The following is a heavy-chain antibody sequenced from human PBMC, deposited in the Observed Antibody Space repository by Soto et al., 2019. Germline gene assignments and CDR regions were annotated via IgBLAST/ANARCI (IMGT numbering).Heavy chain of an antibody. Sequence: GGSLRLSCAASGFSFSSYPMNWVRQAPGQGLEWVSAISGSGGRTYYADSVKGRFTISRDNSKNTLYLQMNNLRAEDTAVFFCAKETYALLVGTDNGGQGILVTVS. V-gene: IGHV3-23*01. J-gene: IGHJ4*02. CDR1: GFSFSSYP. CDR3: AKETYALLVGTDN. CDR2: ISGSGGRT. D-gene: IGHD1-26*01.